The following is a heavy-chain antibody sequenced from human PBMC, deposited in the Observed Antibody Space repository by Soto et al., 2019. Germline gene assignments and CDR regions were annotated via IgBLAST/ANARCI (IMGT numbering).Heavy chain of an antibody. J-gene: IGHJ4*02. V-gene: IGHV1-2*04. CDR2: INPSSGDT. CDR3: ARRYGGNLDY. Sequence: ASVKVSCKASGYTFTGYYMHWVRQAPGQGLEWLGWINPSSGDTDYAQKFQGWVTMTRDTSISTAYMELSRLRSDDTAVYYCARRYGGNLDYWGQGTLVTVAS. CDR1: GYTFTGYY. D-gene: IGHD1-26*01.